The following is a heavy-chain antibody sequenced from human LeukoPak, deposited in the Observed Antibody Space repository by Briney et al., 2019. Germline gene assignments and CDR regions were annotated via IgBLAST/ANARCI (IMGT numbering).Heavy chain of an antibody. CDR1: GGSISSYY. Sequence: SETLSLTCTVSGGSISSYYWSWIRQPPGKGLEWIGYIYYSGSTNYNPSLKSRVTISVKTSKNQFSLKLSSVTAADTAVYYCASHYGSGSFYSPFDYWGQGTLVTVSS. CDR2: IYYSGST. J-gene: IGHJ4*02. CDR3: ASHYGSGSFYSPFDY. D-gene: IGHD3-10*01. V-gene: IGHV4-59*01.